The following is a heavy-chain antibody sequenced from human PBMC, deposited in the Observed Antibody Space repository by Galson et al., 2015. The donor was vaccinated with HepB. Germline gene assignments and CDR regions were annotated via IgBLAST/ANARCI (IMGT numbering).Heavy chain of an antibody. CDR3: ARPKDVGSGWSRVEWYFDL. V-gene: IGHV3-23*01. D-gene: IGHD6-19*01. Sequence: SLRLSCAASGFNFRRYAMSWVRQAPGRGLEWVSGISGSGFFTNYAASVTGRFTISRDNSKNKMYLQMNSLGAEDTAVYCCARPKDVGSGWSRVEWYFDLWGRGTLVTVSS. J-gene: IGHJ2*01. CDR2: ISGSGFFT. CDR1: GFNFRRYA.